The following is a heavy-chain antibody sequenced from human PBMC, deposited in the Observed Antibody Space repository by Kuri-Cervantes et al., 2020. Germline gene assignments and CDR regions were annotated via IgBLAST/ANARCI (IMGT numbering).Heavy chain of an antibody. Sequence: GGSLRLSCAASGFTFSSYAMSWVRQAPGKGLEWVANIKQDGSEKYYVDSVRGRFTISRDNAKNSLYLQMTSLRAEDTAVYYCARGHNVFDYWGQGTRVTVSS. CDR3: ARGHNVFDY. V-gene: IGHV3-7*01. D-gene: IGHD1-1*01. J-gene: IGHJ4*02. CDR1: GFTFSSYA. CDR2: IKQDGSEK.